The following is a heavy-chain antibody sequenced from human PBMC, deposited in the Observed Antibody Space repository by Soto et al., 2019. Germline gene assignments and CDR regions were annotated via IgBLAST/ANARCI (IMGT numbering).Heavy chain of an antibody. CDR1: GYGFTTYG. J-gene: IGHJ4*02. Sequence: QVHLVQSGAEVKKPGASVKVSCKGSGYGFTTYGIPWVRQAPGQGLEWMAWISAHNGNTNYAQKLQGRVTVTRDTSTSTDYKEMSSMRYDDTAYYYCAKGRYGDYWGQGALVTVSS. V-gene: IGHV1-18*01. CDR3: AKGRYGDY. CDR2: ISAHNGNT. D-gene: IGHD4-17*01.